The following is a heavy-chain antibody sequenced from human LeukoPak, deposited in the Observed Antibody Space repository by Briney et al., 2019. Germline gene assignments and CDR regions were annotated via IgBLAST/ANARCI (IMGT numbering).Heavy chain of an antibody. CDR2: IYYSGST. D-gene: IGHD3-16*01. Sequence: SETLSLICTVSGGSISSYYWSWIRQPPGKGLEWIGYIYYSGSTNYNPSLKSRVTISVDTSKNQFSLKLSSVTAADTAVYYCARLRGWFDPWGQGTLVTVSS. V-gene: IGHV4-59*01. J-gene: IGHJ5*02. CDR3: ARLRGWFDP. CDR1: GGSISSYY.